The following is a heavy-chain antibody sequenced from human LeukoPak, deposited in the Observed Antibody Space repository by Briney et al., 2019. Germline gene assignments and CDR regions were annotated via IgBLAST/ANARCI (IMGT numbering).Heavy chain of an antibody. CDR3: ARPLSPYQYYFAY. Sequence: ASVQVSCKASGFTFTAYYMHWVRQAPGEGLEWMGWINPHTGDTNYAQKFRGRVSLTRDTSISTAYMELSRLRSDDTAIYYCARPLSPYQYYFAYWGQGSLITVSS. V-gene: IGHV1-2*02. J-gene: IGHJ4*02. CDR1: GFTFTAYY. D-gene: IGHD2/OR15-2a*01. CDR2: INPHTGDT.